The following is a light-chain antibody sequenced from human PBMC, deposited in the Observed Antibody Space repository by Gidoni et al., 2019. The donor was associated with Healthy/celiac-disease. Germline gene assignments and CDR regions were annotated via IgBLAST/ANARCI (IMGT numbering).Light chain of an antibody. CDR2: AAA. CDR1: QRISSY. J-gene: IGKJ2*02. CDR3: QQSYSTPST. V-gene: IGKV1-39*01. Sequence: DIQMTQSTASLSASVGDRVTITCRPSQRISSYLYWYQQKPGKAPKLQIYAAAKLQSGVPSRFSGSGSGTDFTLTISRLQHEDFATYYCQQSYSTPSTFGQXTKLEIK.